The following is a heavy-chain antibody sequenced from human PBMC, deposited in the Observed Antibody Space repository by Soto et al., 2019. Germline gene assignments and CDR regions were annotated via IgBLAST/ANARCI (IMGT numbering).Heavy chain of an antibody. Sequence: QVQLVESGGGVVQPGRSLRLSCAASGFTFSSYGMHWVRQAPGKGLEWVAVIWYDGSNKYYADSVKGRFTISRDNSKNTLYLEMNSLRADDTAVYYCARSSYYYGSSGLVAFDSWGKGALVIVS. J-gene: IGHJ3*02. D-gene: IGHD3-22*01. CDR3: ARSSYYYGSSGLVAFDS. CDR2: IWYDGSNK. V-gene: IGHV3-33*01. CDR1: GFTFSSYG.